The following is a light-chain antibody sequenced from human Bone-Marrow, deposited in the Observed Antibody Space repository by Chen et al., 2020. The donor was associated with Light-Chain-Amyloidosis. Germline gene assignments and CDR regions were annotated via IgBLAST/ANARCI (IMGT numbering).Light chain of an antibody. CDR3: QVWDRSSDRPV. V-gene: IGLV3-21*02. CDR2: DDS. CDR1: NIGSTS. Sequence: SYVLTQPSSVSVAPGQTATIACGGNNIGSTSVHRYQQTPGQAPLLVVYDDSDRPSGIPERLSGAKSGNTATLTISRVEAGDEADYCCQVWDRSSDRPVFGGGTKLTVL. J-gene: IGLJ3*02.